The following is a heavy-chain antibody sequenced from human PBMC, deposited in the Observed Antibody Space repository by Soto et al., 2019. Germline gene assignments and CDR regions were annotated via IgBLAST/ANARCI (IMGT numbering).Heavy chain of an antibody. J-gene: IGHJ3*02. Sequence: QVQLVQSGAEVKKPGSSVKVSCKASGGTFSSYAISWVRQAPGQGLEWMGGIIPIFGTANYAQKFQGRVTITAAESTSTAYMELSSLRAEDKAVYYCARGDYGGNVGAFDIWGQGTMVTVSS. CDR2: IIPIFGTA. D-gene: IGHD4-17*01. V-gene: IGHV1-69*01. CDR1: GGTFSSYA. CDR3: ARGDYGGNVGAFDI.